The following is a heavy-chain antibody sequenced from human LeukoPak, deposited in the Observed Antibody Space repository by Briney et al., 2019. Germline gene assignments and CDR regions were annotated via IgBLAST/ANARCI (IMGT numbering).Heavy chain of an antibody. CDR3: AKDHYYDSSGYCFDY. CDR1: GFTFSSYA. V-gene: IGHV3-23*01. CDR2: ISGSGGST. D-gene: IGHD3-22*01. Sequence: GGSLRLSCAASGFTFSSYAMSWVRQAPGKGLEWVSAISGSGGSTYYADSVEGRFTISRDNSKNTLYLQMNSLRAEDTAVYYCAKDHYYDSSGYCFDYWGQGTLVTVSS. J-gene: IGHJ4*02.